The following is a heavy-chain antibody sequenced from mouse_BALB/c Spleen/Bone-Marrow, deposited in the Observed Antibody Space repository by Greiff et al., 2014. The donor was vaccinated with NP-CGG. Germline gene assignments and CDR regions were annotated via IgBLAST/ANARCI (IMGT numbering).Heavy chain of an antibody. CDR1: GFSLTDYG. V-gene: IGHV2-9*02. Sequence: QVQLKESGPGLVAPSQSLSITCTVSGFSLTDYGVHWVRQPPGKGLEWLGVAWACGNTNYNSALMSRLRISKDSSESQVFLKMNSLQTDDTAIYYCARDRGFNNAMDYWGQGASVTVSS. D-gene: IGHD3-1*01. CDR2: AWACGNT. CDR3: ARDRGFNNAMDY. J-gene: IGHJ4*01.